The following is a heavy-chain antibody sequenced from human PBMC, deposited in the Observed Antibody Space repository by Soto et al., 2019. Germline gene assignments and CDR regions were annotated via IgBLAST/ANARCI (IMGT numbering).Heavy chain of an antibody. V-gene: IGHV1-69*01. CDR3: ARDPLYCAKGVCHRRHFDY. D-gene: IGHD2-8*01. Sequence: QVQLVQSGAEVKKPGSSVKVSCKASGGTFSSYAISWVRQAPGQGLEWMGGIIPISGTAQYAQNFQGRVTITADESTSTAYMEVSSLRSEDTAVYYCARDPLYCAKGVCHRRHFDYWGQGTLVTVSS. CDR2: IIPISGTA. CDR1: GGTFSSYA. J-gene: IGHJ4*02.